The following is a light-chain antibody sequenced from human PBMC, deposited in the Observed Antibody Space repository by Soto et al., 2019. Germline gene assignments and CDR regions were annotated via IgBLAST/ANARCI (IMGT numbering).Light chain of an antibody. CDR3: QQYNNWPPIT. V-gene: IGKV3D-15*01. CDR2: TAS. J-gene: IGKJ5*01. CDR1: QSVSSN. Sequence: EIVLAQSPATLSVSPGERATLSCRASQSVSSNLAWYQQKPGQSPRLLIYTASKRAAGIPDRFTGSGSGTDFTLTISRLGPDDFAVYYCQQYNNWPPITFGQGTRLEIK.